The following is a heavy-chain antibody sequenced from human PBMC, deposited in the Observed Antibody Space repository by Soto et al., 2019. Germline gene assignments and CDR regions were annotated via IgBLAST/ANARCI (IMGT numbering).Heavy chain of an antibody. Sequence: GGSLRLSCAASGFTFSSYGMHWVRQAPGKGLEWVAVIWYDGSNKYYADSVKSRFTISRDNSKNTLYLQMNSLRAEDTAVYYCARDGLGYCSGGSCDYYYYMDVWAKGPRSPSP. D-gene: IGHD2-15*01. CDR1: GFTFSSYG. J-gene: IGHJ6*03. CDR2: IWYDGSNK. CDR3: ARDGLGYCSGGSCDYYYYMDV. V-gene: IGHV3-33*01.